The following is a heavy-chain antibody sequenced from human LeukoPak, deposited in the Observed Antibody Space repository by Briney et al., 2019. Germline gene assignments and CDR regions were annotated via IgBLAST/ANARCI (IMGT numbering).Heavy chain of an antibody. Sequence: PGGSLRLSCVGSGFTFSTSWMHWVRQAPGKGPEYVAYINQEGSETNYVDSVKGRFTISRDNTRNSLFLQMYSLRDEDTAIYYCARWAGRCGGDCQSEDPWGLGTLVIVSS. D-gene: IGHD2-21*02. CDR2: INQEGSET. J-gene: IGHJ5*02. CDR1: GFTFSTSW. V-gene: IGHV3-7*01. CDR3: ARWAGRCGGDCQSEDP.